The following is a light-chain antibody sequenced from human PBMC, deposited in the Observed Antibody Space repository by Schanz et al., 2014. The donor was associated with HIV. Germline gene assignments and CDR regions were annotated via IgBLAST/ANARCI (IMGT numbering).Light chain of an antibody. J-gene: IGKJ3*01. Sequence: DIQMTQSPSSQSASVGDRVTITCRASQDIGNDLGWYQQKPGQAPKRLIYAASKLQSGVPSRFIGSGSGTEFTLTISSLQPEDFATYYCQQLNGYPLFAFGPGTKVDV. CDR1: QDIGND. CDR2: AAS. V-gene: IGKV1-17*01. CDR3: QQLNGYPLFA.